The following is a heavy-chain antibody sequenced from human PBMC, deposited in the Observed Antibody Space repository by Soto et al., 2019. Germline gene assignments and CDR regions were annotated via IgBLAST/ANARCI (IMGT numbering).Heavy chain of an antibody. CDR3: ARDTYGVYVGYSDP. D-gene: IGHD4-17*01. CDR2: TYHSGNP. Sequence: QLQLQESGSRLVKSSETLSLTCAVSGDTISTGGYSWAWIRQPPGKPLEWIGHTYHSGNPYYNPSLNRRVXLXGXRXXTQSSLKLRSVTAPDTALYYCARDTYGVYVGYSDPWAQGPLFTASS. V-gene: IGHV4-30-2*01. J-gene: IGHJ5*02. CDR1: GDTISTGGYS.